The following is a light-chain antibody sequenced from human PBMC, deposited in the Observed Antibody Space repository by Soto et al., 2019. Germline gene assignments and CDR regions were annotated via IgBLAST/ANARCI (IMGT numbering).Light chain of an antibody. CDR2: SAS. V-gene: IGKV1-39*01. CDR3: QQSYTTPVT. CDR1: QSISTY. J-gene: IGKJ5*01. Sequence: DIQMTQSPSSLSASVTDKVTITCRASQSISTYLNWYQQKPGQAPQLLIYSASNLQSGVPSRFSGSGSGTEFTLTISSLQPEDFAAYYGQQSYTTPVTFGQGTRLEIK.